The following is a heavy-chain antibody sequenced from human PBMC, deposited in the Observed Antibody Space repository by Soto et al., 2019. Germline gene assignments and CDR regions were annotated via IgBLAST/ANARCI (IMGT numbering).Heavy chain of an antibody. CDR3: ARAPPIIAAALIYYYGMDV. V-gene: IGHV4-34*01. D-gene: IGHD6-13*01. CDR2: INHSGST. Sequence: PSETLSLTCAVSGYFISTGYYWSWIRQPPGKGLEWIGEINHSGSTNYNPSLKSRVTISVDTSKNQFSLKLSSVTAADTAVYYCARAPPIIAAALIYYYGMDVWGQGTTVT. CDR1: GYFISTGYY. J-gene: IGHJ6*02.